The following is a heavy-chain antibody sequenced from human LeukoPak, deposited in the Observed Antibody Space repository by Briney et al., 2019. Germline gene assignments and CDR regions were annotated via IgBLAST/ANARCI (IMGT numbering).Heavy chain of an antibody. Sequence: ASVKVSCKASGYTFTSYGISWVRQAPGQGLEWMGWISAYNGNTNYAQKLQGRVTMTTDTSTSTAYMELRSLRSDDTAVYYCARLADDSSGSYYFDYWGQGTLDTVSS. CDR2: ISAYNGNT. CDR3: ARLADDSSGSYYFDY. J-gene: IGHJ4*02. CDR1: GYTFTSYG. D-gene: IGHD3-22*01. V-gene: IGHV1-18*01.